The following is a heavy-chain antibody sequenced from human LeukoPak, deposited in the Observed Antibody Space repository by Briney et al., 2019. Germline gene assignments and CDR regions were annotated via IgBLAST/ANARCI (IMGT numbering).Heavy chain of an antibody. CDR1: GFTFSDYY. CDR3: ARDYYGSGTMDV. J-gene: IGHJ6*02. CDR2: ISSGSTI. Sequence: GGSLRLSCAASGFTFSDYYMSWIRQAPGKGLEWVSHISSGSTIYYADSVTGRFTISRDNTKNSLCLQMNSLRAEDTAVYYCARDYYGSGTMDVWGQGTTVTVSS. V-gene: IGHV3-11*01. D-gene: IGHD3-10*01.